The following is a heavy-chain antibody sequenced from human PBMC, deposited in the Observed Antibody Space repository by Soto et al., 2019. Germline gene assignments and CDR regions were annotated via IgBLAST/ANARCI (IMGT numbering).Heavy chain of an antibody. CDR2: IYWDDDK. V-gene: IGHV2-5*02. CDR1: GFSLSTSGVG. D-gene: IGHD6-19*01. Sequence: QITLKESGPTLVKPTQTLTLTCTFSGFSLSTSGVGVGWIRQPPGKALEWLALIYWDDDKRYSPSLKSRLTIPHATPKNPLLLTITNMDPVDTATYYCAHRLGAIAVAGNNWSDPWGQGTLVTVSS. J-gene: IGHJ5*02. CDR3: AHRLGAIAVAGNNWSDP.